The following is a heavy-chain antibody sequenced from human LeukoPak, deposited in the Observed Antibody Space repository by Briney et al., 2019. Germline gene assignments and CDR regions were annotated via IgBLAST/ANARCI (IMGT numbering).Heavy chain of an antibody. CDR2: LYYTGDT. D-gene: IGHD3-3*01. Sequence: SETLSLTCSVSGGSITGYYWSWIRQSPGKGLEWIGYLYYTGDTKYNPSLKSRVTISMATSKDHFSLRLTSVTAADTALHYCARYASDGRTLEYWGQGTLVTVSS. J-gene: IGHJ1*01. V-gene: IGHV4-59*01. CDR3: ARYASDGRTLEY. CDR1: GGSITGYY.